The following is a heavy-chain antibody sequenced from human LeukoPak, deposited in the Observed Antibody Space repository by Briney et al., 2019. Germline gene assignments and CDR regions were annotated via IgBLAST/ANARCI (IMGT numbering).Heavy chain of an antibody. CDR3: ARSGLYSGSYGY. D-gene: IGHD1-26*01. Sequence: GGALRLSCAASGFSFSSYTMNWVRQAPGKGLEWISYISSSSSTIYYADSVKGRFTISRDNAKNSLYLQMNSLRDEDTAVYYCARSGLYSGSYGYWGQGTLVTVSS. CDR2: ISSSSSTI. J-gene: IGHJ4*02. V-gene: IGHV3-48*02. CDR1: GFSFSSYT.